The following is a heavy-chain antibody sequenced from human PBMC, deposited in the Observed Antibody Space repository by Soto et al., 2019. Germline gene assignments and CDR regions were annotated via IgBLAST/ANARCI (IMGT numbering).Heavy chain of an antibody. D-gene: IGHD6-6*01. CDR2: IYPGDSDT. CDR1: GYSFTSYC. CDR3: ARDIAARPGYYYYGMDV. J-gene: IGHJ6*02. Sequence: GESLKISCKGSGYSFTSYCIGLVLQMPGKGLEWMGIIYPGDSDTRYSPSFQGQVTISADKSISTAYLQWSSLKASDTAMYYCARDIAARPGYYYYGMDVWGQGTTVTVSS. V-gene: IGHV5-51*01.